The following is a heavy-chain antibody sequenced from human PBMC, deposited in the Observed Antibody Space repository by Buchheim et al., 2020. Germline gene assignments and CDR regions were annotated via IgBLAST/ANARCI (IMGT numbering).Heavy chain of an antibody. CDR1: GFTFSSYG. D-gene: IGHD3-22*01. V-gene: IGHV3-30*18. CDR2: ISYDGSNK. CDR3: AKDVEDGYDSSGYTDY. J-gene: IGHJ4*02. Sequence: QVQLVESGGGVVQPGRSLRLSCAASGFTFSSYGMHWVRQAPGKGLEWVAVISYDGSNKYYADSVKGRFTISRDNSKNTLYLQMNSLRAEDTAVYYCAKDVEDGYDSSGYTDYWGQGTL.